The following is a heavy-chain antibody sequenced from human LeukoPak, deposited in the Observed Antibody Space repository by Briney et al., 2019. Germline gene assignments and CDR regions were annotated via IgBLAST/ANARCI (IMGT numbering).Heavy chain of an antibody. CDR3: AKRAGSSSWYSGWFDP. CDR2: ISWNSGSI. J-gene: IGHJ5*02. CDR1: GFTFDDYA. V-gene: IGHV3-9*01. Sequence: GGSLRLSCAASGFTFDDYAMHWVRQAPGKGLEWVSGISWNSGSIGYADSVKGRFTISRDNAKNSLYLQMNSLRAEDTAFYYCAKRAGSSSWYSGWFDPWGQGTLVTVPS. D-gene: IGHD6-13*01.